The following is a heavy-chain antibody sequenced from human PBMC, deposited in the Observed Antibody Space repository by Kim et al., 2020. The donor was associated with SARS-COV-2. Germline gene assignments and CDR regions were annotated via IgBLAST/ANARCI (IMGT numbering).Heavy chain of an antibody. V-gene: IGHV3-33*01. D-gene: IGHD4-17*01. CDR3: ARGKDYGDYEGVGY. CDR2: IWYDGSNK. Sequence: GGSLRLSCAASGFTFSSYGMHWVRQAPGKGLEWVAVIWYDGSNKYYADSVKGRFTISRDNSKNTRYLQMNSLGAEDTAVYYCARGKDYGDYEGVGYWGQGTLVTVSS. J-gene: IGHJ4*02. CDR1: GFTFSSYG.